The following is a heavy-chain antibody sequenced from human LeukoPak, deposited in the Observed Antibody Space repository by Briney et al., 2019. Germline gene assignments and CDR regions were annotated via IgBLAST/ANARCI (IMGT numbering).Heavy chain of an antibody. Sequence: ASVKVSCKASGYTFTSYDINWVRQATGQGLEWMGWISAYNGNTNYAQKLQGRVTMTTDTSTSTAYMELRSLRSDDTAVYYCARDSVIHSHLDYWGQGTLVTVSS. D-gene: IGHD3-10*01. V-gene: IGHV1-18*01. CDR1: GYTFTSYD. J-gene: IGHJ4*02. CDR3: ARDSVIHSHLDY. CDR2: ISAYNGNT.